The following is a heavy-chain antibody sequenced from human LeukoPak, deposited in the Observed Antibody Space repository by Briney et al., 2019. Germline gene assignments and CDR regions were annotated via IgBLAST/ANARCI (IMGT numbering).Heavy chain of an antibody. CDR3: ARGVVPAAIDQFDP. CDR1: GGTFSSYA. J-gene: IGHJ5*02. CDR2: IIPIFGTA. Sequence: PVKVSCKASGGTFSSYAISWVRQAPGQGLEWMGGIIPIFGTANYAQKFQGRVTITTDESTSTAYMELSSLRSEDTAVYYCARGVVPAAIDQFDPWGQGTLVTVSS. D-gene: IGHD2-2*01. V-gene: IGHV1-69*05.